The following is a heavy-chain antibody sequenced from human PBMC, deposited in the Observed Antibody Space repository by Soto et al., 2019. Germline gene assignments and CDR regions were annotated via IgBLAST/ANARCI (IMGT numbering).Heavy chain of an antibody. J-gene: IGHJ6*02. CDR1: GYTFIDYF. Sequence: GASVKVSCKVSGYTFIDYFLHWVQQAPGKGLEWMGLVDPEDGETIYAEKFQGRVTITADTSTDTAYMELSSLRSEDTAVYYCGTVRRLGSTGASSHLKDVWAQGTTVPGSS. CDR2: VDPEDGET. D-gene: IGHD1-26*01. CDR3: GTVRRLGSTGASSHLKDV. V-gene: IGHV1-69-2*01.